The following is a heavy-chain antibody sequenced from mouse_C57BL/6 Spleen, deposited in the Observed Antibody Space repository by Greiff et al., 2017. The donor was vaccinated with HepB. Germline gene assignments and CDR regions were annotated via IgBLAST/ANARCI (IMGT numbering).Heavy chain of an antibody. CDR2: IYPGDGDT. J-gene: IGHJ4*01. CDR1: GYAFSSSW. Sequence: QVQLKESGPELVKPGASVKISCKASGYAFSSSWMNWVKQRPGKGLEWIGRIYPGDGDTNYNGKFKGKATLTADKSSSTAYMQLSSLTSEDSAVYFCAEFYYGSSLYYAMDYWGQGTSVTVSS. D-gene: IGHD1-1*01. V-gene: IGHV1-82*01. CDR3: AEFYYGSSLYYAMDY.